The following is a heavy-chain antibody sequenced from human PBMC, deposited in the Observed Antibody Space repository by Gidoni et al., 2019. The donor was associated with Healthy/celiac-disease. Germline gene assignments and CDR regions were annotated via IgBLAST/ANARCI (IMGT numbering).Heavy chain of an antibody. V-gene: IGHV4-61*01. CDR2: TYYSGST. J-gene: IGHJ4*02. CDR1: GGSVSSGSYY. D-gene: IGHD3-10*01. Sequence: QVQLQESGPGLVKPSETLSLTCTVSGGSVSSGSYYWSWIRQPPGKGLEWIGYTYYSGSTNYNPSLKSRVTISVDTSKNQFSLKLSSVTAADTAVYYCARVRFMDLDYWGQGTLVTVSS. CDR3: ARVRFMDLDY.